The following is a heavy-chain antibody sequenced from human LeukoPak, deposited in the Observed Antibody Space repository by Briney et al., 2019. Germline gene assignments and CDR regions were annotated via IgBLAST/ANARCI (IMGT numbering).Heavy chain of an antibody. V-gene: IGHV3-7*01. D-gene: IGHD2-2*02. J-gene: IGHJ3*02. CDR3: ARDDSIVVVPAAILSSAFDI. CDR2: IKQDGSEK. CDR1: GFTFSNYW. Sequence: GGSLRLSCAASGFTFSNYWMSWVRQAPGKGLEWVANIKQDGSEKYYVDSVKGRFTISRDNAKNSLYLQMNSLRAEDTAVYYCARDDSIVVVPAAILSSAFDIWGQGTMVTVSS.